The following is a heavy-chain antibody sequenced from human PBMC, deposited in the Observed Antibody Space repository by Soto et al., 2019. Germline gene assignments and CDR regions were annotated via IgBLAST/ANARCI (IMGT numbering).Heavy chain of an antibody. J-gene: IGHJ4*02. V-gene: IGHV3-23*01. CDR1: GFTFSSYA. D-gene: IGHD3-16*02. CDR2: ISGSGGST. CDR3: AKDHGISYDYVWGSYRPAFDY. Sequence: GGSLRLSCAASGFTFSSYAMSWVRQAPGKGLEWVSAISGSGGSTYYADSVKGRFTISRDNSKNTLYLQMNSLRAEDTAVYYCAKDHGISYDYVWGSYRPAFDYWGQGTLVTVSS.